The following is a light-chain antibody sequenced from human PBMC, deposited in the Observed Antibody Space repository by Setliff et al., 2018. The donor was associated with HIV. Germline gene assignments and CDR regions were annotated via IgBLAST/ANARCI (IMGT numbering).Light chain of an antibody. J-gene: IGLJ1*01. V-gene: IGLV1-40*01. Sequence: QSALTQPPSVSGAPGQRVTIFCIGGRSNIGTGFDVHWYQQPPGTAPKLLISGNSNRPSGVPDRFSGSKSGISASLAITGLQAEDEADYYCQSYDSSLSGYVFGTGTKVTVL. CDR1: RSNIGTGFD. CDR2: GNS. CDR3: QSYDSSLSGYV.